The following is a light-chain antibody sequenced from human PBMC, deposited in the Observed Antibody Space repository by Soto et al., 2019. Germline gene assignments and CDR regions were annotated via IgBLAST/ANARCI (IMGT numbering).Light chain of an antibody. CDR3: SSYTSNSPYV. V-gene: IGLV2-14*01. J-gene: IGLJ1*01. CDR1: SSDVGGYNY. CDR2: EVS. Sequence: QSALTQPASVSGSPGQSITISCTGTSSDVGGYNYVSWYQQHPGKAPKPMIYEVSNRPSGVSNRFSGSKSGNTASLTISGLQAEDEADYYCSSYTSNSPYVFGTGTKVTVL.